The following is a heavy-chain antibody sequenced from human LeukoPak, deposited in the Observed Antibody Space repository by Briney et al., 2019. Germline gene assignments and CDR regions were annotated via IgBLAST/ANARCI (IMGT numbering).Heavy chain of an antibody. CDR3: ARDGRGTAMPEIAGYYYYYMDV. D-gene: IGHD5-18*01. CDR1: GGSISSYY. V-gene: IGHV4-59*01. J-gene: IGHJ6*03. Sequence: SETLSLTCTVSGGSISSYYWSWVRQPPGKGLEWIGYIYYSGSTNYNPSLKSRVTISVDTSKNQFSLKLSSVTAADTAVYYCARDGRGTAMPEIAGYYYYYMDVWGKGTTVTISS. CDR2: IYYSGST.